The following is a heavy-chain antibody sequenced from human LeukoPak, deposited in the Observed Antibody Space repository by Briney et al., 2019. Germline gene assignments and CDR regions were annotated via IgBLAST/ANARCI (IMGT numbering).Heavy chain of an antibody. CDR3: ARLEAGDPFTSFDY. J-gene: IGHJ4*02. CDR1: GYTFTGYY. Sequence: ASVKVSCKASGYTFTGYYMHWVRQAPGQGLEWMGWINPNSGGTNYAQKFQGRVTMTRDTSISTAYMELSRLRSDDTAVYYCARLEAGDPFTSFDYWGQGNLVTVSS. CDR2: INPNSGGT. V-gene: IGHV1-2*02. D-gene: IGHD3-16*01.